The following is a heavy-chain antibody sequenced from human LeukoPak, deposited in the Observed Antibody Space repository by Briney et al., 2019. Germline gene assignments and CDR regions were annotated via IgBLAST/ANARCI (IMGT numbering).Heavy chain of an antibody. V-gene: IGHV4-61*02. J-gene: IGHJ6*03. Sequence: SQTLSLTCTVSGGSISSGSYYWSWIRQPAGKGLEWIGRIYTSGSTNYNPSLKSRVTISVDTSKNQFSLKLSSVTAADTAVYYCARESRSDLYYYYYYMDVWGKGTTVTVSS. CDR2: IYTSGST. CDR1: GGSISSGSYY. CDR3: ARESRSDLYYYYYYMDV. D-gene: IGHD2-21*02.